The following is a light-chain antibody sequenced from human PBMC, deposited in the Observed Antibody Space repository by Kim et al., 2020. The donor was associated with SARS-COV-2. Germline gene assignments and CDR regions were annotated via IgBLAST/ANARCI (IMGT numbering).Light chain of an antibody. V-gene: IGKV3-11*01. CDR2: DAS. CDR3: QQRDSWPPAVS. Sequence: PGERATLSCKASQSIDTSLAWYQHRPGQAPRLLVYDASIRATGVPDRFSGSGSGTDFTLTISSLEPEDFSTYYCQQRDSWPPAVSFGGGTKVDIK. CDR1: QSIDTS. J-gene: IGKJ4*01.